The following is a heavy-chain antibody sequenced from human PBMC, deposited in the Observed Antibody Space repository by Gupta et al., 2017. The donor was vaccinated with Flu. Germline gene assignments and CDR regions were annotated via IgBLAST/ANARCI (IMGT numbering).Heavy chain of an antibody. V-gene: IGHV3-7*01. CDR1: GFTFSSYW. CDR3: ASCSGSSCYRSDD. CDR2: RKQDGSEK. Sequence: EVQLVASGGGLVQPGGSLRLSCAASGFTFSSYWMSGVRQAPGKGLEWVANRKQDGSEKNYVDSAKGRFTIARDNAKNSLYLQMNGLRAEDTAVDDCASCSGSSCYRSDDWGQGTLVTVSS. J-gene: IGHJ4*02. D-gene: IGHD2-15*01.